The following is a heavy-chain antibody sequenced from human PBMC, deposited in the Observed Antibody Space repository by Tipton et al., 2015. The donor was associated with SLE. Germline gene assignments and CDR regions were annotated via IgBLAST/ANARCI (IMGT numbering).Heavy chain of an antibody. CDR1: GGSFSGYY. CDR2: INHSGST. D-gene: IGHD1-1*01. CDR3: ARSQWVPSYFDY. J-gene: IGHJ4*02. V-gene: IGHV4-34*01. Sequence: TLSLTCAVYGGSFSGYYWSWIRQPPGKGLEWIGEINHSGSTNYNPSLKSRVTISVDTSKNQFSLKLSSVTAADTAVYYCARSQWVPSYFDYWGQGTLVTVSS.